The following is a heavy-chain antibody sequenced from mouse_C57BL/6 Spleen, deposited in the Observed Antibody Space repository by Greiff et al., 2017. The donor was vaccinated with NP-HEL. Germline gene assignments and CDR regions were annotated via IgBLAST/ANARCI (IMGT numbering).Heavy chain of an antibody. CDR1: GYTFTSYT. CDR3: AAPPLYSNDSWFAY. CDR2: INPSSGYT. D-gene: IGHD2-12*01. J-gene: IGHJ3*01. Sequence: VQLQQSGAELARPGASVKMSCKASGYTFTSYTMHWVKQRPGQGLEWIGYINPSSGYTKYNQKFKDKATLTADKSSSTAYMQLSSLTSEDSAVYYCAAPPLYSNDSWFAYWGQGTLVTVSA. V-gene: IGHV1-4*01.